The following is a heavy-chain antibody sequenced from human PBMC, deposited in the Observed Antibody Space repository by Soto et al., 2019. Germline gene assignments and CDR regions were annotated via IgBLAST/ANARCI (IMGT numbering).Heavy chain of an antibody. J-gene: IGHJ4*02. V-gene: IGHV6-1*01. Sequence: QTLSLTCAISGDSVSSNSAALNWISPSPSRGLEWLVRTYYRSKWYNDYAVSVKSRITINPDTSKHQFSLQLNSVTPEHTAVYYCARDPGIAAADYYLDYCGQGTLVTVSS. CDR3: ARDPGIAAADYYLDY. CDR1: GDSVSSNSAA. D-gene: IGHD6-13*01. CDR2: TYYRSKWYN.